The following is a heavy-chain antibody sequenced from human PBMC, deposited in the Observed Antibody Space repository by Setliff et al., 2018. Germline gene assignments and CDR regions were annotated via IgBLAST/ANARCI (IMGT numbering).Heavy chain of an antibody. D-gene: IGHD3-22*01. Sequence: PSETLSLTCSVSTASMTYYYWSWIRQPPGKGLEWIGHVYDTGSTKYSPSRKGRVTISMDTSVNEFSLRLTSVTAADTAMYYCASWDYYDNRGSLDFWGQGTLVTVSS. CDR1: TASMTYYY. CDR3: ASWDYYDNRGSLDF. J-gene: IGHJ4*02. V-gene: IGHV4-59*08. CDR2: VYDTGST.